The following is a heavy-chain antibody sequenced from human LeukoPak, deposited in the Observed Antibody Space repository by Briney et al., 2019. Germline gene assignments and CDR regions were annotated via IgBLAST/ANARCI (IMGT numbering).Heavy chain of an antibody. CDR2: INPSGGST. CDR3: ARGSFILGYCSSTSCYDFDY. Sequence: ASVKVSCTASGYTFTSYYMHWVRQAPGQGLEWMGIINPSGGSTSYAQKFQGRVTMTRDTSTSTVYMELSSLRSEDTAVYYCARGSFILGYCSSTSCYDFDYWGQGTLVTVSS. V-gene: IGHV1-46*01. J-gene: IGHJ4*02. CDR1: GYTFTSYY. D-gene: IGHD2-2*01.